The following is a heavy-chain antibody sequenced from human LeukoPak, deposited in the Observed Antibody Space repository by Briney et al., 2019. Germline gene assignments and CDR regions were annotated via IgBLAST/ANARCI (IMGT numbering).Heavy chain of an antibody. CDR1: GYTFTSYG. Sequence: ASVKVSCKASGYTFTSYGISWVRQAPGQGLEWMGWISAYNGNTNYAQKLQGRVTMTTDTSTSTAYMELRSLRSDDTAVYYCASVSAYGDYGDYWGQGTLVTVSS. CDR3: ASVSAYGDYGDY. J-gene: IGHJ4*02. V-gene: IGHV1-18*04. CDR2: ISAYNGNT. D-gene: IGHD5-12*01.